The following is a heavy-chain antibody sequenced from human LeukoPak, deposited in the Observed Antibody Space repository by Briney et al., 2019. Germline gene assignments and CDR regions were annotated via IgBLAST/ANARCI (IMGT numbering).Heavy chain of an antibody. CDR3: ARVRSADYINDRGPLYYYYYMDV. J-gene: IGHJ6*03. V-gene: IGHV5-51*01. D-gene: IGHD4-11*01. CDR1: GYTFSSYL. Sequence: GESLKISCQSSGYTFSSYLIGWVRQMPGNGLEWMGIIYPGDSDTTYSPSFQGQVTISADESINTAYLQWSSLKASDTAIYYCARVRSADYINDRGPLYYYYYMDVWGQGTTVTVSS. CDR2: IYPGDSDT.